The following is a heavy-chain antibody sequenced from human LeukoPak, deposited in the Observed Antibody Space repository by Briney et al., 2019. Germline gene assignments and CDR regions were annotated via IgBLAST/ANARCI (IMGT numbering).Heavy chain of an antibody. J-gene: IGHJ3*02. Sequence: GGSLRLSCAASGFTFSSYAMSWVRQAPGKGLDWVSTISGSGGSTYYADSVKGRFTISRDNSKTTLYLQMNSLGAEDTAVYYCATNAGPGPDDACDIWGQGTMVTVSS. CDR2: ISGSGGST. CDR3: ATNAGPGPDDACDI. V-gene: IGHV3-23*01. CDR1: GFTFSSYA.